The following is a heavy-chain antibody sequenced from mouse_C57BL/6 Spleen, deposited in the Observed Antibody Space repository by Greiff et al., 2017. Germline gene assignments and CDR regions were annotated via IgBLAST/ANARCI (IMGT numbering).Heavy chain of an antibody. CDR3: ARDRDGTDYYGSLWYFDV. D-gene: IGHD1-2*01. V-gene: IGHV5-4*01. CDR2: ISDGGSYT. CDR1: GFTFSSYA. J-gene: IGHJ1*03. Sequence: EVKLVESGGGLVKPGGSLKLSCAASGFTFSSYAMSWVRQTPEKRLEWVATISDGGSYTYYPDNVKGRFTISRDNAKNNLYLQMSHLKSEDTAMYYCARDRDGTDYYGSLWYFDVWGTGTTVTVSS.